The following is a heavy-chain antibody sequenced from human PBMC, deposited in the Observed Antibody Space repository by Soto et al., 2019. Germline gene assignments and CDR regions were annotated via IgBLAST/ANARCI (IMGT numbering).Heavy chain of an antibody. Sequence: GGSLRLSCAASGFTFSSYAMHWVRQAPGKGLEWVAVISYDGSNKYYADSVKGRFTISRDNSKNTLYLQMNSLRAEDTAVYYCARRHGGYDFWSGWLGGMDVWGEGTKVTVSS. D-gene: IGHD3-3*01. CDR3: ARRHGGYDFWSGWLGGMDV. CDR1: GFTFSSYA. V-gene: IGHV3-30-3*01. J-gene: IGHJ6*04. CDR2: ISYDGSNK.